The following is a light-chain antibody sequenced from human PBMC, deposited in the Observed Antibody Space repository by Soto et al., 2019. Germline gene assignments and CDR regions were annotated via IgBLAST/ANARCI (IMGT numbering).Light chain of an antibody. CDR3: TSYTISSTQV. CDR2: EVT. CDR1: SSDVGGYNY. J-gene: IGLJ1*01. Sequence: QAVLTQPASVSGSPGQSITISCTGTSSDVGGYNYVSWYQQHPGKAPKLIIFEVTYRPSGVSNRFSGSKSANTASLTISGLQAEDEADYYCTSYTISSTQVFGTGTKVTVL. V-gene: IGLV2-14*01.